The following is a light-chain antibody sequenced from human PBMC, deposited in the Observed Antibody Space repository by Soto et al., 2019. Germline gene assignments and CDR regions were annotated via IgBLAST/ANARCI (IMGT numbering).Light chain of an antibody. V-gene: IGKV1-39*01. J-gene: IGKJ1*01. Sequence: DIQMTQSPSSLSASVGERVTITCRASQSVRNYLNWYRPLQGKAPTLXIYSTSSLPSGVPSLFSRSGAGTDCTRTISGLQPEDVATDFCQQSYSSTQTFGQGTKVDIK. CDR2: STS. CDR3: QQSYSSTQT. CDR1: QSVRNY.